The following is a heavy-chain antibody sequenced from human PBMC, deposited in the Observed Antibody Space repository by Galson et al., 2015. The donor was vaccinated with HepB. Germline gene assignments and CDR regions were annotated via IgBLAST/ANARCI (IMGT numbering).Heavy chain of an antibody. D-gene: IGHD2-21*01. CDR3: AKSGASSMIVVASFDP. CDR2: IGGSVPNT. CDR1: GFDFRSYA. V-gene: IGHV3-23*01. J-gene: IGHJ5*02. Sequence: SLRLSCAASGFDFRSYAMGWVRQAPGKGLEWVSAIGGSVPNTYYAASVQGRFTISRDNSTSTLDLHLKSLTTEDTALYYCAKSGASSMIVVASFDPWGRGTLVTVAS.